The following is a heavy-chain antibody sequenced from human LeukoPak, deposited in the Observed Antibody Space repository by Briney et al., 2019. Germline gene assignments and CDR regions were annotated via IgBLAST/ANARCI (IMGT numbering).Heavy chain of an antibody. D-gene: IGHD2/OR15-2a*01. CDR1: GFTFSDDY. J-gene: IGHJ4*02. Sequence: GGSLRLSCAASGFTFSDDYMSWIRQAPGKGLEWISYISYTGNTIYYADSVKGRFTISRDNAKKSLFLQMDSLRAEDTALYFCAKDADFVKYWGQGTLVTASS. V-gene: IGHV3-11*04. CDR2: ISYTGNTI. CDR3: AKDADFVKY.